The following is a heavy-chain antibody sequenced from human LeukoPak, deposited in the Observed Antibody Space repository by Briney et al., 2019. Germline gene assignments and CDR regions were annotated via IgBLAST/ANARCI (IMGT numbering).Heavy chain of an antibody. CDR1: GFTFSSYG. CDR3: AKAVSSSWYFSFDY. D-gene: IGHD6-13*01. J-gene: IGHJ4*02. Sequence: PGGSLRLSCAASGFTFSSYGMSCVRQAPGKGLEWVSAISGSGGSTYYADSVKGRFTISRDNSKNTLYLQMNSLRAEDTAVYYCAKAVSSSWYFSFDYWGQGTLVTVSS. V-gene: IGHV3-23*01. CDR2: ISGSGGST.